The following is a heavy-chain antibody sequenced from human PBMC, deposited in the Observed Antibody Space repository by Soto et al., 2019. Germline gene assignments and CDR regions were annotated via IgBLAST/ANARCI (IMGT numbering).Heavy chain of an antibody. Sequence: GALRLSCAASTFTRSDFYMSWIREAPGKGLEWVSYISRSGSAIYYADSVKGRFTISRDEAKDSLYLQMNSLTAEDTAVYYCARGHTYGYIFYYWGQGTLVTVSS. CDR1: TFTRSDFY. J-gene: IGHJ4*02. D-gene: IGHD5-18*01. CDR2: ISRSGSAI. CDR3: ARGHTYGYIFYY. V-gene: IGHV3-11*01.